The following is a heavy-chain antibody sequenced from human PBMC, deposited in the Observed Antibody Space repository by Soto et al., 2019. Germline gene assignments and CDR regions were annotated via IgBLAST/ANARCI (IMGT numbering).Heavy chain of an antibody. CDR1: GFTFSSYA. D-gene: IGHD3-10*01. CDR2: ISGSGGST. Sequence: GGSLRLSCAASGFTFSSYAMSWVRQAPGKGPEWVSAISGSGGSTYYADSVKGRFTISRDNSKNTLYLQMNSLRAEDTAVYYCAKDPMVRGVLSLPSNWFDPWGQGTLVTVSS. J-gene: IGHJ5*02. CDR3: AKDPMVRGVLSLPSNWFDP. V-gene: IGHV3-23*01.